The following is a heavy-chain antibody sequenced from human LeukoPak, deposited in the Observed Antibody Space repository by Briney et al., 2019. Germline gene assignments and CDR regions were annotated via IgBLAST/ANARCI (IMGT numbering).Heavy chain of an antibody. CDR3: ARDGTSIAAAGSLGYYYYMDV. J-gene: IGHJ6*03. Sequence: PSQTLSLTCTVSGGSISSGGYYWSWIRQPPGKGLEWIGYIYHSGSTNYNPSLKSRVTMSVDTSKNQFSLKLSSVTAADTAVYYCARDGTSIAAAGSLGYYYYMDVWGKGTTVTVSS. V-gene: IGHV4-30-2*01. D-gene: IGHD6-13*01. CDR1: GGSISSGGYY. CDR2: IYHSGST.